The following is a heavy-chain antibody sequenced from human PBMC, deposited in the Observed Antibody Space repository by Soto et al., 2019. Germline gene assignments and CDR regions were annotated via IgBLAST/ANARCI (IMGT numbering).Heavy chain of an antibody. J-gene: IGHJ6*02. V-gene: IGHV3-49*03. CDR3: TRDPSYYDFWSGPHYGMDV. CDR1: GFTFGDYA. Sequence: GGSLRLSCTASGFTFGDYAMSWFRQAPGKGLEWVGFIRSKAYGGTTEYAASVKGRFTISRDDSKSIAYLQMNSLKTEDTAVYYCTRDPSYYDFWSGPHYGMDVWGQGTTVTVSS. D-gene: IGHD3-3*01. CDR2: IRSKAYGGTT.